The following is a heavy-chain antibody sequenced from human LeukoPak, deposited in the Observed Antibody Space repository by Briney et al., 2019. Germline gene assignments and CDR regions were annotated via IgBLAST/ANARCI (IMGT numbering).Heavy chain of an antibody. D-gene: IGHD2-15*01. CDR3: ARRGYCSGGSCYPPGAFDI. CDR1: GGSISSYY. V-gene: IGHV4-59*08. Sequence: SETLSLTCTVSGGSISSYYWSWIRQPPGKGLEWIGYIYYSGSTNYNPSLKSRVTISVDTSKNQFSLKLSSATAADTAVYYCARRGYCSGGSCYPPGAFDIWGQGTMVTVSS. CDR2: IYYSGST. J-gene: IGHJ3*02.